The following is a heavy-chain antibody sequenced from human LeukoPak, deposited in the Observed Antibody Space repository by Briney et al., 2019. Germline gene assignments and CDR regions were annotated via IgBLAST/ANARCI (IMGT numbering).Heavy chain of an antibody. CDR1: GGTFSSYA. V-gene: IGHV1-69*13. CDR2: IIPIFGTA. D-gene: IGHD4/OR15-4a*01. Sequence: SVKVSCKASGGTFSSYAISWVRQAPGQGLEWMGGIIPIFGTANYAQKFQRSVTITADESTSTAYMELSSLRSEDTAVYYCASPNYRNYYYMDVWGKGTTVTASS. J-gene: IGHJ6*03. CDR3: ASPNYRNYYYMDV.